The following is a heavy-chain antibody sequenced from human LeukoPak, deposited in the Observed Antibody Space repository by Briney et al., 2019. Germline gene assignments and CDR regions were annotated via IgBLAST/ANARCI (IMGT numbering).Heavy chain of an antibody. J-gene: IGHJ4*02. Sequence: GGSLRLSCAASGFTFSSYWMHWVRQAPGKGLVWVSRINSDGSSTSYADSVKGRFTISRDNAKNTLYLQMNSLRAEDTAVYYCARVYYYYDSSGYYAPLEFDYWGQGTLVTVSS. CDR1: GFTFSSYW. CDR2: INSDGSST. CDR3: ARVYYYYDSSGYYAPLEFDY. V-gene: IGHV3-74*01. D-gene: IGHD3-22*01.